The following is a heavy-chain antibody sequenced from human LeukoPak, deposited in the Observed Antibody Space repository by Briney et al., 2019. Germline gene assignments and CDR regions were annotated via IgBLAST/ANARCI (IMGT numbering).Heavy chain of an antibody. CDR2: ISSSSSYI. J-gene: IGHJ4*02. CDR3: AKDGDWAFDH. Sequence: KSGGSLRLSCAASGFTFSSYSMNWVRQAPGKGLEWVSSISSSSSYIYYADSVKGRFTISRDNAKNSLYLQMNSLRVEDTAVYYCAKDGDWAFDHWAQGTLVSVSS. CDR1: GFTFSSYS. D-gene: IGHD2-21*02. V-gene: IGHV3-21*01.